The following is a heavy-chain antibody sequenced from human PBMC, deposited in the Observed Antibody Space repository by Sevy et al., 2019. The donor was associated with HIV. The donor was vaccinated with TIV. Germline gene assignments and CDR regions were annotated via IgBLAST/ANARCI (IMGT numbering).Heavy chain of an antibody. CDR3: AKMKIASVTGSGDFHH. D-gene: IGHD6-19*01. J-gene: IGHJ4*02. V-gene: IGHV3-23*01. CDR1: GFSFSSYA. Sequence: GGSLRLSCAASGFSFSSYAMNWVRQAPGKGLEWVSTISGSGLSTYYADSVKGRFTISRDNSKKTLHLQMKSLRAEDTAVYYCAKMKIASVTGSGDFHHWGQGTLVTVSS. CDR2: ISGSGLST.